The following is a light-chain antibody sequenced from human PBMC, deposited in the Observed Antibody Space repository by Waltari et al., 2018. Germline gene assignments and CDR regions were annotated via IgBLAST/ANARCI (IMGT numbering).Light chain of an antibody. Sequence: SSALTQDPALSLALGQTVRITCQGDSLRTYYADCNQQKPGQAPVLVIYGKNKRPSGITDRFSASSSGNTASLTSTGAKAAGEADYYCNSRDSSCNHMVFGGGTKLTFL. CDR2: GKN. V-gene: IGLV3-19*01. J-gene: IGLJ2*01. CDR3: NSRDSSCNHMV. CDR1: SLRTYY.